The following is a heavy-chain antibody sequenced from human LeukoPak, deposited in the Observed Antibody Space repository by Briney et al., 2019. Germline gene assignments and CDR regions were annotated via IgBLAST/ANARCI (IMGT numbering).Heavy chain of an antibody. CDR3: ARVLLAAAGHETGY. Sequence: GGSLRLSCAASGFTFSSYSMNTVRHAPGKGREWVSSISISSNYIYYADSVKGRFTISRDNAKNSLYLQMNSLRAEDTGVYYCARVLLAAAGHETGYWGQGTLVTVSS. V-gene: IGHV3-21*01. J-gene: IGHJ4*02. D-gene: IGHD6-13*01. CDR2: ISISSNYI. CDR1: GFTFSSYS.